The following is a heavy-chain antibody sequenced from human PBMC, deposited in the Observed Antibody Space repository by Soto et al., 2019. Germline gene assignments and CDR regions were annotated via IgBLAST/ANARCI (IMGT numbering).Heavy chain of an antibody. CDR1: GYTFSSYH. V-gene: IGHV1-18*01. J-gene: IGHJ4*02. CDR2: ISAYNGNT. Sequence: QIQLVQSGAEVKKPGASVKVSCKASGYTFSSYHITWVRQAPGQGLEWMGWISAYNGNTNYAQNLQGRVTMTTDPSTSTAYMELRSLRSDDTAVYYCTRDLPPVDYWGQGTLVTVSS. CDR3: TRDLPPVDY.